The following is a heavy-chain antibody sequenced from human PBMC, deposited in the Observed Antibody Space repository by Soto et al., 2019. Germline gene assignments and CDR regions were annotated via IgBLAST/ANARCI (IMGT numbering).Heavy chain of an antibody. CDR3: ARDSSGWYGGVYYYYGMDV. Sequence: PGESLKISCKGSGYSFTSYWISWVRQMPGKGLEWMGRIDPSDSYTNYSPSFQGHVTISADKSISTAYLQWSSLKASDTAMYYCARDSSGWYGGVYYYYGMDVWGQGTTVTVSS. D-gene: IGHD6-19*01. V-gene: IGHV5-10-1*01. CDR1: GYSFTSYW. J-gene: IGHJ6*02. CDR2: IDPSDSYT.